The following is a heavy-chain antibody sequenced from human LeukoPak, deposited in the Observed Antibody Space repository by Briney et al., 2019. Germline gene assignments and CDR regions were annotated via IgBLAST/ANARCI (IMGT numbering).Heavy chain of an antibody. Sequence: PGGSLRLSCAASGFTFSDYYMSWIRQAPGKGLEWVSYISSSGSTIYYADSVKGRFTISRDNSKNSLYLQMNSLRPEDTAVYYCVKDTLFSVITVGNDAFDIWGQGTLVTVSS. V-gene: IGHV3-11*04. D-gene: IGHD3-3*01. CDR1: GFTFSDYY. J-gene: IGHJ3*02. CDR3: VKDTLFSVITVGNDAFDI. CDR2: ISSSGSTI.